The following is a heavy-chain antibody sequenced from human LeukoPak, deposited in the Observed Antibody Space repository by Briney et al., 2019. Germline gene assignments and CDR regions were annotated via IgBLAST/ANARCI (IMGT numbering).Heavy chain of an antibody. J-gene: IGHJ4*02. CDR1: GFTFSSYW. CDR2: VRQDGSEK. V-gene: IGHV3-7*01. CDR3: AKDPNSGGWSFDY. D-gene: IGHD6-19*01. Sequence: GGSLRLSCAASGFTFSSYWMSWVRQAPGKGLEWVANVRQDGSEKYYVDSVKGRFTISRDNAKNSLYLQMNSLRAEDTAVYYCAKDPNSGGWSFDYWGQGTLVTVSP.